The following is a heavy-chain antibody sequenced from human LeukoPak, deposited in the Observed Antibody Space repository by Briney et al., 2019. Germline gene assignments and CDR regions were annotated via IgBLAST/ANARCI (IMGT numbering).Heavy chain of an antibody. CDR3: ARDGKGRYDFRENDY. CDR2: IYYSGST. J-gene: IGHJ4*02. V-gene: IGHV4-61*01. Sequence: SETLSLTCTVSGGSFSSGSYYWSWIRQPPGTGLEWIGYIYYSGSTNYNPSLKSRVTISVDTSKNQFSLKLSSVTAADTAVYCCARDGKGRYDFRENDYWGQGTLVTVSS. D-gene: IGHD3-3*01. CDR1: GGSFSSGSYY.